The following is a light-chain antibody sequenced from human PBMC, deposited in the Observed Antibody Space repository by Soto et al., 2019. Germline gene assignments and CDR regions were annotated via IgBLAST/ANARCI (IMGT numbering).Light chain of an antibody. J-gene: IGLJ2*01. Sequence: QSALTQPPSASGSPGQSVTISCTGTSSDVGGYNYVSWYQHHPGKAPKLMFYEVSKRPSGVPDRFSGSKSGNTASLTVSGLQAEDEADYYCSSHAGSKNVVFGGGTKLTVL. CDR1: SSDVGGYNY. V-gene: IGLV2-8*01. CDR2: EVS. CDR3: SSHAGSKNVV.